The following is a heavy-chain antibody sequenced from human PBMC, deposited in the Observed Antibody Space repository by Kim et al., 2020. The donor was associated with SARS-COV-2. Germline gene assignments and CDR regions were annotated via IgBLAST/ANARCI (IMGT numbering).Heavy chain of an antibody. CDR1: GGSISSGGYY. D-gene: IGHD6-19*01. CDR2: IYYSGST. CDR3: ARVDSSGWYYFDY. V-gene: IGHV4-31*03. Sequence: SETLSLTCTVPGGSISSGGYYWSWIRQHPGKGLEWIGYIYYSGSTYYNPSLKSRVTISVDTSKNQFSLKLSSVTAADTVVYYCARVDSSGWYYFDYWGQGTLVTGSS. J-gene: IGHJ4*02.